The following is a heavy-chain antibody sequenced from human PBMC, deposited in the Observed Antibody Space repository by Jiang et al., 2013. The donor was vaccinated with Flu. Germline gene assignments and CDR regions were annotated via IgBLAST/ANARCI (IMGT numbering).Heavy chain of an antibody. Sequence: VIYSGGTTYYADSVKGRFIISRDNSKNTVYLQMSSLRAEDTALYYCARGTDAFDIWGQGTMATVSS. CDR3: ARGTDAFDI. J-gene: IGHJ3*02. V-gene: IGHV3-53*01. D-gene: IGHD1-14*01. CDR2: IYSGGTT.